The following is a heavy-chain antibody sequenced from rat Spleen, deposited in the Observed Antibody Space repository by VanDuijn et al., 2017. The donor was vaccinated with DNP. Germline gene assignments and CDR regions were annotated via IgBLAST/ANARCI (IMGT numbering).Heavy chain of an antibody. Sequence: EVQLVESGGGLVQPGRSMKLSCAASGFTFSNCYMAWVRQAPTKGLEWVASISIGGSKTYYRDSVKGRFTISRDNPKSTLYLQMDSLRSADTATYFCARTPYSSYRCYFDYWGQGVMVTVSS. CDR1: GFTFSNCY. V-gene: IGHV5-25*01. CDR3: ARTPYSSYRCYFDY. CDR2: ISIGGSKT. J-gene: IGHJ2*01. D-gene: IGHD1-2*01.